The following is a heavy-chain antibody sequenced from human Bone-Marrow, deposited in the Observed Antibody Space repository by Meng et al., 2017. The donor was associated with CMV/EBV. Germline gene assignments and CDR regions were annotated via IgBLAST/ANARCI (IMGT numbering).Heavy chain of an antibody. Sequence: GGSLRLSCAASGFTFSSYAMHWVRQAPGKGLEWVSYISSGGGTIYYADSVKGRFTISRDNAKKSLYLQMNSLRAEDTAVYYCARDLYYDFWSGFSDYGMDVWGQGTTVTVSS. V-gene: IGHV3-48*03. CDR2: ISSGGGTI. CDR1: GFTFSSYA. CDR3: ARDLYYDFWSGFSDYGMDV. D-gene: IGHD3-3*01. J-gene: IGHJ6*02.